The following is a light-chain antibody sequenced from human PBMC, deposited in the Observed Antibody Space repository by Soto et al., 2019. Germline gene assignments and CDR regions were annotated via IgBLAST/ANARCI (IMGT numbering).Light chain of an antibody. Sequence: EIVMTQSPDTLSVSPGGRATLASRASQSISDTLSGYQQKHGQAPRLLIYSAARRATGFPGRFSGSGSGTDFTLTISSLQSEDLAVYYCQQYNNWPWTFGQGTKVDIK. CDR1: QSISDT. CDR3: QQYNNWPWT. J-gene: IGKJ1*01. CDR2: SAA. V-gene: IGKV3-15*01.